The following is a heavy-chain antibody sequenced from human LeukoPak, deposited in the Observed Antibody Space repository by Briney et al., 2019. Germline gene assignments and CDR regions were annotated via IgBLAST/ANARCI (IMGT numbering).Heavy chain of an antibody. D-gene: IGHD3-10*01. CDR1: GGSISSSSYY. V-gene: IGHV4-39*07. Sequence: SETLSLTCTVSGGSISSSSYYWGWIRQPPGKGLEWIGSIYYSGSTYYNPSLKSRVTISVDTSKNQFSLKLSSVTAADTAVYYCARVRGIFRYYYGSTDYWGQGTLVTVSS. J-gene: IGHJ4*02. CDR2: IYYSGST. CDR3: ARVRGIFRYYYGSTDY.